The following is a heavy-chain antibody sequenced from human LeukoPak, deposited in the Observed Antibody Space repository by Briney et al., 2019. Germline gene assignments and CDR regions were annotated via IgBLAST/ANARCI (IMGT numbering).Heavy chain of an antibody. CDR1: GFTFSIFA. CDR3: ARDPNKAYGDQFDY. D-gene: IGHD4-17*01. V-gene: IGHV3-20*04. CDR2: INWNGGST. Sequence: GGSLRLSCAASGFTFSIFAMSWVRQAPGKGLEWVSGINWNGGSTGYADSVKGRFTISRDNAKNSLYLQMNSLRAEDTALYYCARDPNKAYGDQFDYWGQGTLVTVSS. J-gene: IGHJ4*02.